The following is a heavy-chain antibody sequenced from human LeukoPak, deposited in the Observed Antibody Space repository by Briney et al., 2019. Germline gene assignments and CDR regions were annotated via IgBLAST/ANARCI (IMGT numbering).Heavy chain of an antibody. CDR1: GFTFSRYA. CDR3: ATLYSGSRRALDY. J-gene: IGHJ4*02. Sequence: GGSLRLSCAASGFTFSRYAMSWVRQAPGKGVEWVSAISGSGGSTYYADSVKGRFTISRDNSKNTLYLQMNSLRAEDTAVYYCATLYSGSRRALDYWGQGTLVTVSS. D-gene: IGHD1-26*01. V-gene: IGHV3-23*01. CDR2: ISGSGGST.